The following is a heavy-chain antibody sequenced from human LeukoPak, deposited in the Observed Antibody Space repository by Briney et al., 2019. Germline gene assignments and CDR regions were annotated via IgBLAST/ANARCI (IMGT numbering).Heavy chain of an antibody. CDR2: ISSNGGST. J-gene: IGHJ3*02. Sequence: TGGSLRLSCAASGFTFSSYAMPWVRQAPGKGLEYVSAISSNGGSTYYANSVKGRFTISRDNSKNTLYLQMGSLRAEDMAVYYCASSYCGGDCYSSHDAFDIWGQGTMVTVSS. CDR1: GFTFSSYA. CDR3: ASSYCGGDCYSSHDAFDI. D-gene: IGHD2-21*02. V-gene: IGHV3-64*01.